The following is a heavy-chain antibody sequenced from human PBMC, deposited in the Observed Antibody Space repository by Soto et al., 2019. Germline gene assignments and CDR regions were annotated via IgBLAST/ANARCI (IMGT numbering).Heavy chain of an antibody. Sequence: GVLRLSCAASGFTFSNYAVTWVRQAPGKGLEWVSTISGSGGSTYYADSVKGRFTISRDNSKNTLYLQMNSLRAEDTAVYYCAKDQGSSWYEINSWGQGTLVTVSS. V-gene: IGHV3-23*01. D-gene: IGHD6-13*01. CDR3: AKDQGSSWYEINS. CDR2: ISGSGGST. J-gene: IGHJ4*02. CDR1: GFTFSNYA.